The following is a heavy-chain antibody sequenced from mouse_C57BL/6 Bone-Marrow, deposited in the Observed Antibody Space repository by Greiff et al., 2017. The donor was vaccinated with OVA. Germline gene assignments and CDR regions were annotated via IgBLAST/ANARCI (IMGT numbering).Heavy chain of an antibody. CDR2: INPNNGGT. Sequence: EVQLQQSGPELVKPGASVKISCKASGYTFTDYYMNWVKQSHGKSLEWIGDINPNNGGTSYNQKFKGKATLTVDKSSSTAYMELRSLTSEDSAVYYCARCPPYRRDFDVWGTGTTVTVSS. J-gene: IGHJ1*03. CDR1: GYTFTDYY. V-gene: IGHV1-26*01. CDR3: ARCPPYRRDFDV. D-gene: IGHD2-12*01.